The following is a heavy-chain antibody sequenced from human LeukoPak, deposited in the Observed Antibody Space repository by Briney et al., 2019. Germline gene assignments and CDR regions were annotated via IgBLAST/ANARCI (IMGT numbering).Heavy chain of an antibody. J-gene: IGHJ4*02. CDR1: GFTVSSNY. Sequence: PGGSLRLSCAASGFTVSSNYMSWVRQAPGKGLEWVSVIYSGGSTYYADSVKGRFTISRDNSKNTLYLQMNSLRAEDTAVYYCARKLRAHWYSSSFFDYWGQGTLVTVSS. CDR2: IYSGGST. V-gene: IGHV3-53*01. D-gene: IGHD6-13*01. CDR3: ARKLRAHWYSSSFFDY.